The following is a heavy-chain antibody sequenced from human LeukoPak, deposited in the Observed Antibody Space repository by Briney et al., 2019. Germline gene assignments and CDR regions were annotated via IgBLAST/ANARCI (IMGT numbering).Heavy chain of an antibody. CDR1: GASIDSHSW. V-gene: IGHV4/OR15-8*01. Sequence: SETLSLTCAVSGASIDSHSWWSWVRQPPGKGLEWIGEIYHSGGANYKPSLKSRVTMSVDTSKNHFSLKLTSVTAADTAVYYCARDGVGPYDSSGRTYYGMDVWGQGTTVTVSS. D-gene: IGHD3-22*01. CDR2: IYHSGGA. CDR3: ARDGVGPYDSSGRTYYGMDV. J-gene: IGHJ6*02.